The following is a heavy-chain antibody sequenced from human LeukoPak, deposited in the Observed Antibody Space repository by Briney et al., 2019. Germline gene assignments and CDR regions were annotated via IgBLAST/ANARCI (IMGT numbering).Heavy chain of an antibody. CDR1: EYTFTSYD. J-gene: IGHJ5*02. V-gene: IGHV1-8*01. CDR2: MNPNSDNT. D-gene: IGHD3-16*01. CDR3: ARVPEVWLSPIGTTYFDP. Sequence: GDSVKLSCKASEYTFTSYDISWERHATGQGLEWMGWMNPNSDNTSYAQKYHGRITMTRNTSTSTAYLELSSLTSEDTAVYDCARVPEVWLSPIGTTYFDPWGQGTLVTVSS.